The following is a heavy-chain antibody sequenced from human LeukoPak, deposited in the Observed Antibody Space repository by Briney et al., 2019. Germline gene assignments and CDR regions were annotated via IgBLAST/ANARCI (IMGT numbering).Heavy chain of an antibody. Sequence: XXXSXXASGFTXSSYWMHWVRHAPGKGLVWVSHINNDGSITNYADSVKGRFTISRDNSKNTLYLQMNSLRAEDTAVYYCARRAGAYSHPYDYWGQGTLVTVSS. D-gene: IGHD4/OR15-4a*01. CDR3: ARRAGAYSHPYDY. CDR2: INNDGSIT. J-gene: IGHJ4*02. V-gene: IGHV3-74*01. CDR1: GFTXSSYW.